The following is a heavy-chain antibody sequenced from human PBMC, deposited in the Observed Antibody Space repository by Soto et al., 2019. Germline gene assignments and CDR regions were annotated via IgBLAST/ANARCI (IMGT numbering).Heavy chain of an antibody. CDR1: GYSFTSYW. J-gene: IGHJ6*02. CDR3: ARLYYGSGSGVYYYGMDV. D-gene: IGHD3-10*01. Sequence: GESLKISCKGSGYSFTSYWIGWVRQMPGKGLEWMGIIYPGDSDTRYSPSFQGQVTISADKSISTAYLQWSSLKASDTAMYYCARLYYGSGSGVYYYGMDVWGQGTTVTVSS. CDR2: IYPGDSDT. V-gene: IGHV5-51*01.